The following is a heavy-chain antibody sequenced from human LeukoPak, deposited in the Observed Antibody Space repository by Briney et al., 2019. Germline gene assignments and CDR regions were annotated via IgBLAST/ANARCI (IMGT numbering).Heavy chain of an antibody. V-gene: IGHV4-59*01. CDR3: ARGGYYYDGSGYHNWFDP. CDR2: IHYSGST. Sequence: PSETLSLTYTVSGGSISTYYWSWIRQPPGKGLEWIGYIHYSGSTNYNPYLKSRVTISVDTSKNQFSLKLSSVTAADTAVYYCARGGYYYDGSGYHNWFDPWGQGTLVTVSS. D-gene: IGHD3-22*01. CDR1: GGSISTYY. J-gene: IGHJ5*02.